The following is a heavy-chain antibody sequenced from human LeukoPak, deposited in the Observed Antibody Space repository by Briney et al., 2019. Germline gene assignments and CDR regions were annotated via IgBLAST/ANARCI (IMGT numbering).Heavy chain of an antibody. Sequence: SETLSLTCAVYGGSFSGYYWSWIRQPPGKGLEWIGEINHSGSTNYNPSLKSRVTMSVDTSKNQFSLKLSSVTAADTAVYYCAGGVAVAGRAREYYFDYWGQGTLVTVSS. D-gene: IGHD6-19*01. V-gene: IGHV4-34*01. CDR1: GGSFSGYY. J-gene: IGHJ4*02. CDR2: INHSGST. CDR3: AGGVAVAGRAREYYFDY.